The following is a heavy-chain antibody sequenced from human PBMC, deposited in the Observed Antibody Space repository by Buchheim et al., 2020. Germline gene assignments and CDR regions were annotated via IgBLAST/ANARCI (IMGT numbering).Heavy chain of an antibody. CDR3: ARDQGGSYFFDS. CDR1: GFTFSSYG. D-gene: IGHD1-26*01. CDR2: TSYDGSNK. V-gene: IGHV3-30*03. Sequence: QVQLVESGGGVVQPGTSLRLSCEASGFTFSSYGMHWVRQAPGKGLEWVAVTSYDGSNKYYADSVKGRFTISRDNSKNTLYLQMNSLRGEDTAVYFCARDQGGSYFFDSWGQGTL. J-gene: IGHJ4*02.